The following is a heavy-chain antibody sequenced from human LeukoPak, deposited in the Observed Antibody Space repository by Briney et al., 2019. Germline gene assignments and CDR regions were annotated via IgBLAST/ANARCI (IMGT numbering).Heavy chain of an antibody. J-gene: IGHJ4*02. V-gene: IGHV3-23*01. CDR3: AKGGTRYFDRLLLDY. CDR2: ISGSGGST. D-gene: IGHD3-9*01. Sequence: PGGSLRLSCAASGFTFSSYAMSWVRQAPGKGLEWVSAISGSGGSTYYADSVKGRFTISRDNSKNTLYLQMNSLRAEDTAVYYCAKGGTRYFDRLLLDYWGQGTLVTASS. CDR1: GFTFSSYA.